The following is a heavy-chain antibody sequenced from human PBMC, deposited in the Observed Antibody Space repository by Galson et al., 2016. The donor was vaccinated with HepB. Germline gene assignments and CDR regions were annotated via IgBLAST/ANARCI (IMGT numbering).Heavy chain of an antibody. J-gene: IGHJ4*02. D-gene: IGHD1-1*01. CDR2: ISVYRTI. Sequence: SLRLSCAASGFTFSSYAMNWVRQAPGKGLEWVSYISVYRTIYYADSVKGRFTISRDNARNSLYLQMNTLRADDTAVYYCARSVEGHFDYWGQGILVTVSS. V-gene: IGHV3-48*04. CDR3: ARSVEGHFDY. CDR1: GFTFSSYA.